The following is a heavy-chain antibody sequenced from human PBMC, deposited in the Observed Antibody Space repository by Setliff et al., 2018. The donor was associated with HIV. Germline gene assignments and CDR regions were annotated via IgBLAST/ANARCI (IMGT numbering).Heavy chain of an antibody. D-gene: IGHD6-13*01. CDR2: INPNSGGT. CDR3: ARDPGYKSTWYGVFDI. Sequence: ASVKVSCKASGYTFSDYYMHWVRQAPGQGLEWMGWINPNSGGTNYAQKFQGRVNMTRDTSISTTYMELSRLRSDDTTVYYCARDPGYKSTWYGVFDIWGQGTMVTVSS. CDR1: GYTFSDYY. V-gene: IGHV1-2*02. J-gene: IGHJ3*02.